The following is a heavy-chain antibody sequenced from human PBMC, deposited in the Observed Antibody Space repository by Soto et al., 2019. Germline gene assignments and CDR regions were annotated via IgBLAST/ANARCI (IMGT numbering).Heavy chain of an antibody. CDR2: ISFAGNNK. V-gene: IGHV3-30*04. CDR1: GFTFSSYS. D-gene: IGHD2-15*01. CDR3: ARDRQKALVVVAATGGFDY. J-gene: IGHJ4*02. Sequence: PGGSLRLSCAVSGFTFSSYSMHWVRQDPDMGLEWVAFISFAGNNKYYADSVKGRFTISRDNSNNMLYLEMNSLRPDDTAVYYCARDRQKALVVVAATGGFDYWGQGTPVTVS.